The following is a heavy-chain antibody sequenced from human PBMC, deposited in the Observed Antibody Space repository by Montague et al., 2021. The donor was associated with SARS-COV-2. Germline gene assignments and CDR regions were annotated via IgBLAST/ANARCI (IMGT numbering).Heavy chain of an antibody. V-gene: IGHV3-23*03. D-gene: IGHD3-9*01. J-gene: IGHJ5*02. CDR3: AKVGDILAGYSLINLDA. CDR1: GFTFSNSP. Sequence: SLRLSCAASGFTFSNSPMSWVRQAPGKGLDWVSVIHSAGRGTYYADSVQGRFTISRDNLKNTVYLQTNSLRGVDTALYYCAKVGDILAGYSLINLDAWGQGTLVVVSS. CDR2: IHSAGRGT.